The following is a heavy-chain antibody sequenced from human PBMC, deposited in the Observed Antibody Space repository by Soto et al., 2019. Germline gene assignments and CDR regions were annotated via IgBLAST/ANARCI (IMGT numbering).Heavy chain of an antibody. CDR2: ISGSGGST. CDR3: AKDQSDLHWYFDL. V-gene: IGHV3-23*01. J-gene: IGHJ2*01. Sequence: EVQLLEFGGGLVQPGGSLRLACAASGFTLSSYAMSWVRQAPGKGLEWVSAISGSGGSTYYADSVKGRFTISRDNSKNTLYLQMNSLRAEDTAVYYCAKDQSDLHWYFDLWGRGTLVTVSS. CDR1: GFTLSSYA.